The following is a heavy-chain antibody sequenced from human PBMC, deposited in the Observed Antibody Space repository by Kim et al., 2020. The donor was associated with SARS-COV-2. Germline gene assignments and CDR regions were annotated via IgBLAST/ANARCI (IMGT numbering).Heavy chain of an antibody. J-gene: IGHJ1*01. CDR1: GYTFTGYY. D-gene: IGHD3-16*02. CDR3: AREDRIMITFGGVIGYFQH. V-gene: IGHV1-2*02. CDR2: INPNSGGT. Sequence: ASVKVSCKASGYTFTGYYMHWVRQAPGQGLEWMGWINPNSGGTNYAQKFQGRVTMTRDTSISTAYMELSRLRSDDTAVYYCAREDRIMITFGGVIGYFQHWGQGTLVTVSS.